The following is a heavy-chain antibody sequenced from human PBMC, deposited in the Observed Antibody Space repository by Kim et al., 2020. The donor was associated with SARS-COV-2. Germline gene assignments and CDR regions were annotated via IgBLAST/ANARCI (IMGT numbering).Heavy chain of an antibody. CDR3: SRGSPGSTVTAPSKYFLDV. CDR2: IRQGGTT. D-gene: IGHD2-21*02. J-gene: IGHJ6*01. CDR1: GGSLSGFS. V-gene: IGHV4-34*01. Sequence: SETLSLTCAVYGGSLSGFSWSWIRQAPGEGLEWLGEIRQGGTTTYKPSFQSRVTMSLAKSRNQFSLTLTSLTAADTAVYFCSRGSPGSTVTAPSKYFLDV.